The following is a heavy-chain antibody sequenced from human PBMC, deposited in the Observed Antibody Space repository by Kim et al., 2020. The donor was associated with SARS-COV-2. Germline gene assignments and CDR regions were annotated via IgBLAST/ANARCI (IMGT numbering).Heavy chain of an antibody. CDR3: ARDQRLDSSGYYSRDAFDI. J-gene: IGHJ3*02. CDR2: ISAYNGNT. V-gene: IGHV1-18*04. CDR1: GYTFTSYG. Sequence: ASVKVSCKASGYTFTSYGISWVRQAPGQGLEWMGWISAYNGNTNYAQKLQGRVTMTTDTSTSTAYMELRSLRSDDTAVYYCARDQRLDSSGYYSRDAFDIWGQGTMVTVSS. D-gene: IGHD3-22*01.